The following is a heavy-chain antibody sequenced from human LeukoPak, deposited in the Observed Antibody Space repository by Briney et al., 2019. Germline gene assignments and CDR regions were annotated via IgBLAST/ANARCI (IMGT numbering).Heavy chain of an antibody. Sequence: ASVKVSCKASGYTFTSYYMHWVRQAPGQGLEWMGIINPSGGSTSYAQKFQGRVTMTRDTSTSTVYMELSRLRSDDTAVYYCARVPITAMVLYYFDYWGQGTLVTVSS. CDR2: INPSGGST. CDR3: ARVPITAMVLYYFDY. D-gene: IGHD5-18*01. J-gene: IGHJ4*02. CDR1: GYTFTSYY. V-gene: IGHV1-46*01.